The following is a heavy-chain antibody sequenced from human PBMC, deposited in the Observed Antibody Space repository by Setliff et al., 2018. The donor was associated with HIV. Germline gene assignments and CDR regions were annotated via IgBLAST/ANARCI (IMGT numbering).Heavy chain of an antibody. CDR1: GFTFSNFV. CDR3: SKDLHLAGRFTGATDS. V-gene: IGHV3-23*01. CDR2: IGAAGDT. Sequence: PGGSLRLSCAASGFTFSNFVMNWVRQAPGKGPEWVSTIGAAGDTYYSDSVKGRFTISRDNSKNTLYLQMNTLRPADAAMYHCSKDLHLAGRFTGATDSWGQGTLVTVSS. J-gene: IGHJ4*02. D-gene: IGHD7-27*01.